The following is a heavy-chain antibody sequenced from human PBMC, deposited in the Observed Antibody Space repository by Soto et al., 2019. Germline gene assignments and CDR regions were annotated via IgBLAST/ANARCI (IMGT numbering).Heavy chain of an antibody. CDR3: ARDASYIYSNYDYYYYGMDV. V-gene: IGHV3-48*03. CDR2: ISSSGSTI. Sequence: EVQLVESGGGLVQPGGSLRLSCAASGFTFSSYEMNWVRQAPGKGLEWVSYISSSGSTIYYADSVKGRFTISRDNAKNSLYLQMNSLRAEDTAVYYCARDASYIYSNYDYYYYGMDVWGQGTTVTVSS. CDR1: GFTFSSYE. J-gene: IGHJ6*02. D-gene: IGHD4-4*01.